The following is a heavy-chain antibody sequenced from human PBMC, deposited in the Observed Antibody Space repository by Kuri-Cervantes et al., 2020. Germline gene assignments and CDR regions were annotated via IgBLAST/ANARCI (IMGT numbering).Heavy chain of an antibody. Sequence: GESLKISCAASGFTVSSNYMSWVRQAPGKGLEWVSVIYSGGSTYYADSVKGRFTISRDNSKNTLYLQMNSLRAEDTAVYYCARESTVGATTSFDYWGQGTLVTVSS. CDR1: GFTVSSNY. CDR2: IYSGGST. D-gene: IGHD1-26*01. CDR3: ARESTVGATTSFDY. J-gene: IGHJ4*02. V-gene: IGHV3-66*01.